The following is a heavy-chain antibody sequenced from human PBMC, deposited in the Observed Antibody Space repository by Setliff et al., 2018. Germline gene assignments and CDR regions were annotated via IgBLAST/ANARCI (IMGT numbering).Heavy chain of an antibody. CDR2: INAGNGNT. Sequence: ASVKVSCKASGYTLTSYAMHWVRQAPGQRLEWMGWINAGNGNTKYSQKFQGRVTITRDTSASTAYMELRSLRSDDTAVYYCATEKFPGDWGDYWGQGTLVTSPQ. CDR1: GYTLTSYA. CDR3: ATEKFPGDWGDY. J-gene: IGHJ4*02. V-gene: IGHV1-3*01. D-gene: IGHD2-21*01.